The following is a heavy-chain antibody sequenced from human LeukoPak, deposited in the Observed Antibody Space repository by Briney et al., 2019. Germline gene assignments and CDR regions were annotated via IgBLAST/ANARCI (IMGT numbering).Heavy chain of an antibody. Sequence: SETLSLTCTVSGGSISTSRYYWGSIRQPPGKRLEWIGSSYYSGSPYSNPSLKSRVTISLDTSKNQFSLSLTSVTAADTALYYCARPNIVGPLGSFDLWGQGTMVTVSS. CDR2: SYYSGSP. CDR3: ARPNIVGPLGSFDL. CDR1: GGSISTSRYY. D-gene: IGHD2/OR15-2a*01. J-gene: IGHJ3*01. V-gene: IGHV4-39*01.